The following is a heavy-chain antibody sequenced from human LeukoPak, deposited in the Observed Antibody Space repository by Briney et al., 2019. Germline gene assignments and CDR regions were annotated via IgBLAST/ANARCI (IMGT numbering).Heavy chain of an antibody. CDR1: GGTFSSYA. Sequence: GASVKVSCKASGGTFSSYAISWVRQAPGQGLEWMGGIIPIFGTANYAQKFQGRVTITADESTSTAYMELSSLRSEDTAVYYCARGEQFLEWLFGYWGQGTLVTVSS. J-gene: IGHJ4*02. D-gene: IGHD3-3*01. CDR2: IIPIFGTA. CDR3: ARGEQFLEWLFGY. V-gene: IGHV1-69*13.